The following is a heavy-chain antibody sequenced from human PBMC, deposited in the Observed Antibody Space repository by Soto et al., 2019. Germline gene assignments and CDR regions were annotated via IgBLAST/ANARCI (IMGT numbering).Heavy chain of an antibody. J-gene: IGHJ4*02. CDR3: AKDAVYKDGLWIMHQ. Sequence: GGSLRLSCAVSGFTLSTFAMTWVRQAPGKGLECVSGITGSGSQIHYADSVKGRFTISKGNSKNTLYMQMDSLRADDTAVYFCAKDAVYKDGLWIMHQWGQGNQVTVSS. CDR2: ITGSGSQI. V-gene: IGHV3-23*01. CDR1: GFTLSTFA. D-gene: IGHD2-21*01.